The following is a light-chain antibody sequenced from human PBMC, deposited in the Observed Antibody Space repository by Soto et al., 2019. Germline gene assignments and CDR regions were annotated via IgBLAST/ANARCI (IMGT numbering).Light chain of an antibody. CDR3: QQYGSSPL. CDR2: GAS. V-gene: IGKV3-20*01. J-gene: IGKJ2*01. CDR1: QSVRSNY. Sequence: EIVLTQSPGTLSLSPGERATLSCRASQSVRSNYLAWYQQKSGQAPRLLIYGASSRATGIPDRFSGSGSGADFTLTISRLEPEDFAVYYCQQYGSSPLFGQGTKLEI.